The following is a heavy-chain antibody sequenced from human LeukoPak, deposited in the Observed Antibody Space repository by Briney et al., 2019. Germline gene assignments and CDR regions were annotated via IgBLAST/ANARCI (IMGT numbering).Heavy chain of an antibody. D-gene: IGHD3-22*01. CDR1: GGTFSSYA. CDR3: ARELTSSGDFDY. V-gene: IGHV1-69*13. Sequence: GASVKVSCKASGGTFSSYAISWVRQAPGQGLEWMGGIIPIFGTANYAQKFQGRVTITADESTSTAYMELSSLRPEDTAVYYCARELTSSGDFDYWGQGTLVTVSS. CDR2: IIPIFGTA. J-gene: IGHJ4*02.